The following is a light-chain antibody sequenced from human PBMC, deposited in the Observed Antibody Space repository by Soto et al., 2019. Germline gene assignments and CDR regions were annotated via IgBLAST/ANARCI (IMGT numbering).Light chain of an antibody. CDR3: QHYKMYSPWT. CDR1: QSITTW. CDR2: DVS. Sequence: DIHMTQAPSTLSASLGDRFTITCRASQSITTWLAWYQQRPGKAPKLLIYDVSSLQSGVPSRFSGSGSGTEFTLTISSLQPDDFATYYCQHYKMYSPWTFGQGTKVDIK. V-gene: IGKV1-5*01. J-gene: IGKJ1*01.